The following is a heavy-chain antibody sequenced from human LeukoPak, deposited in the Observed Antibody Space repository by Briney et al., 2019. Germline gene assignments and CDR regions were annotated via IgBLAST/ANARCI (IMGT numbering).Heavy chain of an antibody. V-gene: IGHV1-3*01. CDR3: ARDSGEYYFDY. Sequence: KFQGRVTITRDTSASTAYMELSSQRSEDTAVYYCARDSGEYYFDYWGQGTLVTVSS. D-gene: IGHD2-15*01. J-gene: IGHJ4*02.